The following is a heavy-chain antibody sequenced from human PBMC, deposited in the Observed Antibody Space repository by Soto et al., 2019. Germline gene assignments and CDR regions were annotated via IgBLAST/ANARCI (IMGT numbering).Heavy chain of an antibody. CDR2: IKEDGSEK. V-gene: IGHV3-7*03. CDR3: AGPLYGSGSVWFDP. CDR1: GFTFSDYY. D-gene: IGHD3-10*01. Sequence: GGSLRLSCAASGFTFSDYYMSWIRQAPGKGLEWVANIKEDGSEKYYVDSVKGRFTISRDNPKNSLYLQMNSLRADDTAVYYCAGPLYGSGSVWFDPWGQGTLVTVSS. J-gene: IGHJ5*02.